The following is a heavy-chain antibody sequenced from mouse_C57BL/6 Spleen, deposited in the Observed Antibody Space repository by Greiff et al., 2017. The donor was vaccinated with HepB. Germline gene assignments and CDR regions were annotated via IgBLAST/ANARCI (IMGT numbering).Heavy chain of an antibody. V-gene: IGHV1-42*01. Sequence: EVKLVESGPELVKPGASVKISCKASGYSFTGYYMNWVKQSPEKSLEWIGEINPSTGGTTYNQKFKAKATLTVDKSSSTAYMQLKSLTSEDSAVYYCARNYGSNYAMDYWGQGTSVTVSS. J-gene: IGHJ4*01. CDR2: INPSTGGT. D-gene: IGHD1-1*01. CDR1: GYSFTGYY. CDR3: ARNYGSNYAMDY.